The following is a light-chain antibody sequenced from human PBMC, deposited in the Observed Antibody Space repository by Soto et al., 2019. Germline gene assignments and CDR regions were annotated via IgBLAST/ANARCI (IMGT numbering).Light chain of an antibody. CDR3: SSYTSSNTYV. J-gene: IGLJ1*01. V-gene: IGLV2-14*03. Sequence: SALPQPASVSGSPGQSITISCTGTSSDVGGYNYVSWYQHHPGKVPQLMIYDVSNRPSGVSNRFSGSKSGNTASLTISGLQAEDEADYYCSSYTSSNTYVFGTGTQLTVL. CDR2: DVS. CDR1: SSDVGGYNY.